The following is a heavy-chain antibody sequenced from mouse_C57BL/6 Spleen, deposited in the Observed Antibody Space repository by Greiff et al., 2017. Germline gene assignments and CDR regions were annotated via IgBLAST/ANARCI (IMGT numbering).Heavy chain of an antibody. D-gene: IGHD1-1*01. J-gene: IGHJ4*01. CDR1: GYTFTSYW. CDR2: INPSNGGT. Sequence: VQRQQPGTELVKPGASVKLSCKASGYTFTSYWMHWVKQRPGQGLEWIGNINPSNGGTNYNEKFKSKATLTVDKSSSTAYMQLSSLTSEDSAVYYCAREGYYGSEGMDYWGQGTSVTVSS. CDR3: AREGYYGSEGMDY. V-gene: IGHV1-53*01.